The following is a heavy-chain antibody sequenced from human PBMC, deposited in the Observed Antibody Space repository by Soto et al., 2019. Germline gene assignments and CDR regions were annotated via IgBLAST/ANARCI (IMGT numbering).Heavy chain of an antibody. CDR1: GGSISSSSYY. Sequence: PSETLALTCAVSGGSISSSSYYWGWIRQPPGKGLEWIGSIYYSGSTYYNPSLKSRVTISVDTSKNQFSLKPSSVTAADTAVYYCARPYCSGGSCYSGHSNWFDPWGQGTLVTVSS. CDR2: IYYSGST. V-gene: IGHV4-39*01. J-gene: IGHJ5*02. D-gene: IGHD2-15*01. CDR3: ARPYCSGGSCYSGHSNWFDP.